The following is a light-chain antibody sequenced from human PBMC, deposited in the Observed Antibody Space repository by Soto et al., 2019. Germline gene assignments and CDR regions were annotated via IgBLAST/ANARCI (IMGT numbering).Light chain of an antibody. CDR2: DVS. CDR3: SSYTSSSTLYV. J-gene: IGLJ1*01. V-gene: IGLV2-14*01. CDR1: SSDVGGYNY. Sequence: QSVLTQPASVSGSPGQSITISCTGTSSDVGGYNYVSWYQQHPGKAPKLMIYDVSNRPSGVSNRFSGSKSGNTASLTISGLQAEDKADYYGSSYTSSSTLYVFGTGTKLTVL.